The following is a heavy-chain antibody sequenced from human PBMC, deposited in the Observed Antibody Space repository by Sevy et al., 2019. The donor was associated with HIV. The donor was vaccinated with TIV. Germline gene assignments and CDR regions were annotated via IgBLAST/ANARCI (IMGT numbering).Heavy chain of an antibody. Sequence: GGSLRLSCAASGFSFSTYSMNWVRQAPGKGPEWVSSISTSSTYIWHADSVKGRFTISRDDAKNSLYLQMNSLRAEDTAIYYCVGDVEQQLADYWGQGTLVTVSS. V-gene: IGHV3-21*01. CDR2: ISTSSTYI. CDR1: GFSFSTYS. CDR3: VGDVEQQLADY. D-gene: IGHD6-13*01. J-gene: IGHJ4*02.